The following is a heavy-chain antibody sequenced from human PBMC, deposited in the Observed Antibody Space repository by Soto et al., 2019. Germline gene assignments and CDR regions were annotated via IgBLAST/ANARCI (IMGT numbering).Heavy chain of an antibody. CDR2: MNPNSGNT. V-gene: IGHV1-8*01. CDR1: GYTFTSYD. D-gene: IGHD3-9*01. J-gene: IGHJ6*02. Sequence: GASVKVSCKASGYTFTSYDINWVRQATGQGLEWMGWMNPNSGNTGYAQKFQGRVTMTRNTSISTAYMELSSLRSEDTAVYYCARPQNRYFDWLPMRRYYYGKDVWGQGTTVTVSS. CDR3: ARPQNRYFDWLPMRRYYYGKDV.